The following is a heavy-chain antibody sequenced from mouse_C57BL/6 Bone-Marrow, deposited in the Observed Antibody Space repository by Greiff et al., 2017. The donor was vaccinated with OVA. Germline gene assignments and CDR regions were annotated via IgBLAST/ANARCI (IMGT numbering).Heavy chain of an antibody. CDR2: INPSNGGT. J-gene: IGHJ1*03. CDR3: AREGTHWYFDV. Sequence: QVQLQQPGTELVKPGASVKLSCKASGYTFTSYWMHWVKQRPGPGLEWIGNINPSNGGTNYNEKFKSKATLTVDKSSSTAYMQLSSLTSEYSAVYDCAREGTHWYFDVWGTGTTVTVSS. CDR1: GYTFTSYW. D-gene: IGHD2-14*01. V-gene: IGHV1-53*01.